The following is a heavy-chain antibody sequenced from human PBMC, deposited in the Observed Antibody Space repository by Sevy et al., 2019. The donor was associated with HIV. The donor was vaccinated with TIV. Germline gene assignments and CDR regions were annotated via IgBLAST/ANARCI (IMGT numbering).Heavy chain of an antibody. CDR2: ISSSGSTI. CDR1: GFTFSDYY. V-gene: IGHV3-11*01. CDR3: ARDVFVVGYAFDI. J-gene: IGHJ3*02. D-gene: IGHD1-26*01. Sequence: GGFLRLSCAASGFTFSDYYMSWIRQAPGKGLEWVSYISSSGSTIYYADSVKGRFTISRDNAKNSLYLQMNSLRAEDTAVYYCARDVFVVGYAFDIWGQGTMVTVSS.